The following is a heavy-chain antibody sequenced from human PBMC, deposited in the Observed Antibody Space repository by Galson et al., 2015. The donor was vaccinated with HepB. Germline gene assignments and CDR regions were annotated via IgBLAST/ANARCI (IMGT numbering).Heavy chain of an antibody. D-gene: IGHD2-2*02. Sequence: SVKVSCKASGYSFTIYYIHWVRQAPGQGLEWMGIINPSGDSSTSYAHKFKGRVTMTTDPSTSTVYMELSSLTSADTAVYYCARDQLGYCSAKTCYNSHAFDIRGRGTMVTVSS. CDR2: INPSGDSST. CDR3: ARDQLGYCSAKTCYNSHAFDI. CDR1: GYSFTIYY. J-gene: IGHJ3*02. V-gene: IGHV1-46*01.